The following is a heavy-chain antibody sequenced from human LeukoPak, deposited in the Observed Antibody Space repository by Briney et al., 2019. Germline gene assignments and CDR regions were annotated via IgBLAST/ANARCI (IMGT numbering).Heavy chain of an antibody. CDR3: ATTRYNYGYYFDY. D-gene: IGHD3-10*01. Sequence: PGGSLRLSCAASGFTFSSYGMSWVRKAPGRGLEWVSSMSGSGGNTYYADSVKGRFTISRDNSKNTLNLQMNSLRVEDTAVYYCATTRYNYGYYFDYWGQGTLVTVSS. V-gene: IGHV3-23*01. J-gene: IGHJ4*02. CDR2: MSGSGGNT. CDR1: GFTFSSYG.